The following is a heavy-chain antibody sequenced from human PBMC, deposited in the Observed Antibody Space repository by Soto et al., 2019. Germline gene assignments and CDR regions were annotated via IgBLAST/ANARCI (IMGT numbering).Heavy chain of an antibody. CDR1: GFTFSSYS. CDR3: AFAGSGSYSNVADAFDI. J-gene: IGHJ3*02. Sequence: EVQLVESGGGLVKPGGSLRLSCAASGFTFSSYSMNWVRQAPGKGLEWVSSISSSGTYIYYADSVKGRFTISRDNAKNSLYLQMNSLRAEDTAVYYCAFAGSGSYSNVADAFDIWGQVTIVTVSS. V-gene: IGHV3-21*01. CDR2: ISSSGTYI. D-gene: IGHD3-10*01.